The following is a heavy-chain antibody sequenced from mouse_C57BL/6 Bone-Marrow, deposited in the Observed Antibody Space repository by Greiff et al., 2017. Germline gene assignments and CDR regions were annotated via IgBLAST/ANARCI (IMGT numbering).Heavy chain of an antibody. CDR3: TYGYYEDY. Sequence: VQLQQSGAELVRPGASVKLSCTASGFNIKDDYMHWVKQRPEQGLEWIGWIDPENGATEYASKFQGKATITADTSSNTAYLQLSSLTSEDTAVYYCTYGYYEDYWGQGTTLTVSS. J-gene: IGHJ2*01. V-gene: IGHV14-4*01. D-gene: IGHD2-3*01. CDR1: GFNIKDDY. CDR2: IDPENGAT.